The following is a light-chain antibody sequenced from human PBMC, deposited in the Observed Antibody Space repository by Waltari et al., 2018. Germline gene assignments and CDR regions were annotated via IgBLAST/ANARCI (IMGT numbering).Light chain of an antibody. J-gene: IGKJ1*01. CDR2: AAS. V-gene: IGKV1-39*01. CDR1: QTISRY. CDR3: QQSYSFTRT. Sequence: DIQMTQSPSSLSASVGDRVTITCRASQTISRYLNWYQQKLGKAPNLLIYAASSLQSGFPSRFSGSGSGSDFTLIITSLQPEDFATYYCQQSYSFTRTFGQGTKVEIK.